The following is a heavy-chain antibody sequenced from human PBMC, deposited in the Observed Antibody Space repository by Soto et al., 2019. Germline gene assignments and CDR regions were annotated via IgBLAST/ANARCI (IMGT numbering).Heavy chain of an antibody. CDR2: IYYSGST. V-gene: IGHV4-59*01. J-gene: IGHJ6*02. CDR1: GGSITSYY. D-gene: IGHD6-13*01. Sequence: PSETLSLTCSVSGGSITSYYWSWIRQPPGKGLEWIAYIYYSGSTSYNPSLKSRVSISLDTSKNQFSLKLSSVTAADTAVYYCASSNIAAAGFYYYGMDVWGRGTTVTVS. CDR3: ASSNIAAAGFYYYGMDV.